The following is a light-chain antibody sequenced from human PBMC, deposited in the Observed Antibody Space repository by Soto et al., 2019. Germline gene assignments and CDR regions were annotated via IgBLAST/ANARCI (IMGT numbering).Light chain of an antibody. Sequence: QAVVTQPPSASGTPVQRVTISCSGSSSKIGSNTVNWYQQLPGTAPKLLIYSNNQRPSGVPDRFSGSKSGTSASLAIRGLQSVEEADYYCAAWYDSLNGVVFGGGTKLTVL. J-gene: IGLJ2*01. CDR1: SSKIGSNT. CDR3: AAWYDSLNGVV. V-gene: IGLV1-44*01. CDR2: SNN.